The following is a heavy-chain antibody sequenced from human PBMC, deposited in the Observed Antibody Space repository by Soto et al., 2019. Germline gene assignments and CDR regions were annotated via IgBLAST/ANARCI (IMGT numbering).Heavy chain of an antibody. Sequence: QVQLVESGGGVVQPGRSLRLSCAASGFTFSSYGMHWVRQAPGKGLEWVAVISYDGSNKYYADSVKGPFTIYRDNSKNTPDLEMKSLRAEDTAVYYFAKEYSSGWDYYGMDVWGQGTTVTVSS. CDR1: GFTFSSYG. J-gene: IGHJ6*01. CDR3: AKEYSSGWDYYGMDV. V-gene: IGHV3-30*18. D-gene: IGHD6-19*01. CDR2: ISYDGSNK.